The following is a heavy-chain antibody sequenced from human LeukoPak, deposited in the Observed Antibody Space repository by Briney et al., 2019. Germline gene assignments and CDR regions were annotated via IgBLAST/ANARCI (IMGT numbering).Heavy chain of an antibody. J-gene: IGHJ4*02. D-gene: IGHD2-15*01. CDR1: KFTLSIYW. V-gene: IGHV3-7*01. Sequence: QPGGSLRLSCTASKFTLSIYWMSCGRQAPGKGLEWVANINQDGSEKHYVDSVKGRFTISRDNAKNSLYLQMNSLRPEDTAVYYCASQVCSGGSCYHPSVDYWGQGTLVTVSS. CDR2: INQDGSEK. CDR3: ASQVCSGGSCYHPSVDY.